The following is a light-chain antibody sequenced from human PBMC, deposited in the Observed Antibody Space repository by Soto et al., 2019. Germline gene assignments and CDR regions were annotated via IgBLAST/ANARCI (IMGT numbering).Light chain of an antibody. CDR1: QSVSSTY. CDR2: GAS. Sequence: EIVLTPSPGTLSLSPGERATLSCRASQSVSSTYLAWYQQVPGQAPRLLMYGASSRATGVPDRFSGSGSGTDFTLTISRLQPEDFAVYYCQLYGSSSRTFGQGSKLEIK. V-gene: IGKV3-20*01. CDR3: QLYGSSSRT. J-gene: IGKJ2*01.